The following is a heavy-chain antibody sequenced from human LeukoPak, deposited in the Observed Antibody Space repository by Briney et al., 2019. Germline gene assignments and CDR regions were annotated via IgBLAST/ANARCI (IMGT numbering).Heavy chain of an antibody. CDR3: ARGGHYDSSGYSPPDY. CDR2: IWYDGSNK. J-gene: IGHJ4*02. D-gene: IGHD3-22*01. V-gene: IGHV3-33*01. Sequence: GGSLRLPCAASGFTFSSYGMHWVRQAPGKGLEWVAVIWYDGSNKYYADSVKGRFTISRDNSKNTLYLQMNSLRAEDTAVYYCARGGHYDSSGYSPPDYWGQGTLVTVSS. CDR1: GFTFSSYG.